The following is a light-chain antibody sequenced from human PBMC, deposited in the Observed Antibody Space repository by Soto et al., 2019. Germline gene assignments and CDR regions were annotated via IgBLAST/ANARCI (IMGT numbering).Light chain of an antibody. V-gene: IGLV1-44*01. CDR2: SNN. Sequence: QSVLTQQPSASGTPGQRVTISCSGSRSNIGSNSVNWYRQLPGTAPKRLIYSNNQRPSGVPDRFSGSKSGTSASLVISGLRSDDEADYYCATWDDSLNALLFGGGTKVTVL. CDR1: RSNIGSNS. J-gene: IGLJ2*01. CDR3: ATWDDSLNALL.